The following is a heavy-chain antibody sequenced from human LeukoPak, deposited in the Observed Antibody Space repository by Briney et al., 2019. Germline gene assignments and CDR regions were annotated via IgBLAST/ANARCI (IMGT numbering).Heavy chain of an antibody. CDR3: AKDGHYYDSSGYSYYGMDV. J-gene: IGHJ6*02. V-gene: IGHV3-30*18. CDR1: GFTFSSYG. D-gene: IGHD3-22*01. Sequence: GGSLRLSCAASGFTFSSYGMHWVRQAPGKGLEWVAVISYDGSNKYYADSVKGRFTISRDNSKNTLYLQMNSLGAEDTAVYYCAKDGHYYDSSGYSYYGMDVWGQGTTVTVSS. CDR2: ISYDGSNK.